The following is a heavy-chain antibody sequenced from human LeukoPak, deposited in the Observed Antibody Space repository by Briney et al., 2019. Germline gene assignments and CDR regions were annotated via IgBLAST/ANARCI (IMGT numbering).Heavy chain of an antibody. CDR1: VYTFTSYD. V-gene: IGHV1-8*01. Sequence: ASVTVSFKASVYTFTSYDINWVRQAPGQGLEWMGWMNPNSGNTGYAQKFQGRVTMTRNTSISTAYMELSSLRSEDTAVYYCARGSPREDIDYWGQGTLVTVSS. CDR2: MNPNSGNT. CDR3: ARGSPREDIDY. J-gene: IGHJ4*02. D-gene: IGHD2-15*01.